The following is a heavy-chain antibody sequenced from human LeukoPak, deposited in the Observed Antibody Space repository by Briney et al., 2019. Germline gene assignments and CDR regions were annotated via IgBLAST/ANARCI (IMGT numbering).Heavy chain of an antibody. Sequence: GGSLRLSCAASGFTFSSYSMNWVRQAPGKGLEWVSSISSSSSYIYYADSVKGRFTISRDNAKNSLYLQMNSLRAEDTAVYYCARGGRYSSSWFPPDYRGQGTPVTVSS. J-gene: IGHJ4*02. D-gene: IGHD6-13*01. CDR3: ARGGRYSSSWFPPDY. CDR2: ISSSSSYI. CDR1: GFTFSSYS. V-gene: IGHV3-21*01.